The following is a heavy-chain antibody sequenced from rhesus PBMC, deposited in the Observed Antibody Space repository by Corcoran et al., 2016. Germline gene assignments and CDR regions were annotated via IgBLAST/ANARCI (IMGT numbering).Heavy chain of an antibody. J-gene: IGHJ4*01. CDR3: ARGSAGTVLFDY. V-gene: IGHV4-122*02. Sequence: QLQLQESGPGLVKPSETLSLTCAVSGYSISSGYGWSWIRQPPGEGLEWIGYISYSGSTSDNPSLRSRVTISRDTSKNQFSLKLSSVTAADTAVYYCARGSAGTVLFDYWGQGVLVTVSS. CDR2: ISYSGST. D-gene: IGHD5-24*01. CDR1: GYSISSGYG.